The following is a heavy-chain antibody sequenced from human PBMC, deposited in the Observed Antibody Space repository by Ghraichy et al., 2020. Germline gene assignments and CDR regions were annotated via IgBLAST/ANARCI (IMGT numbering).Heavy chain of an antibody. CDR2: IYYSGST. CDR1: GGSISSSSYY. D-gene: IGHD5-18*01. J-gene: IGHJ4*02. V-gene: IGHV4-39*01. CDR3: ARRLSAMVTGFDY. Sequence: TLSLTCTVSGGSISSSSYYWGWIRQPPGKGLEWIGSIYYSGSTYYNPSLKSQVTISVDTSKNQFSLKLSSVTAADTAVYYCARRLSAMVTGFDYWGQGTLVTVSS.